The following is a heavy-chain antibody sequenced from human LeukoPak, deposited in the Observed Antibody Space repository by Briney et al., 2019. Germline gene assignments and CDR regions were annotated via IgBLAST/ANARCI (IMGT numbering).Heavy chain of an antibody. CDR3: VAMLRGVGY. D-gene: IGHD3-10*01. Sequence: GGSLRLSCAGSGFTFSDHYMDWVRQAPGKGLEWVGRSRNKVNSYTTDYAASVKGRFTISRDDSKNSVYLQINSLKTEDTAVYYCVAMLRGVGYWGPGNPVTVSS. CDR2: SRNKVNSYTT. V-gene: IGHV3-72*01. CDR1: GFTFSDHY. J-gene: IGHJ4*02.